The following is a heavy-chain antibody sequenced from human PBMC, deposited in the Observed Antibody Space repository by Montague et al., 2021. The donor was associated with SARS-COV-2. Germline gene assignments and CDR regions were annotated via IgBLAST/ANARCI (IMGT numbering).Heavy chain of an antibody. CDR1: GDSVVGNRRR. V-gene: IGHV6-1*01. CDR3: ARVRHLGRGMDV. J-gene: IGHJ6*02. CDR2: LLYRTKRNY. D-gene: IGHD7-27*01. Sequence: CAISGDSVVGNRRRWEELRSDLQSQFHRVCRLLYRTKRNYHYADXVKSRIAIDPDTSKNQVSLQLRSVTPEDTAVYFCARVRHLGRGMDVWGQGTTVTVSS.